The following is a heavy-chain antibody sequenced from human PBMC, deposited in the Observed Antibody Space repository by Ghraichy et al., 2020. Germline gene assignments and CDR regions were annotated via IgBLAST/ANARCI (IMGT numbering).Heavy chain of an antibody. V-gene: IGHV4-61*01. D-gene: IGHD3-22*01. CDR2: IYYSGST. CDR3: ARVSGAHYDSSGYKVVAYDI. Sequence: SETLSLTCTVSGGSVSSGSYYWSWIRQPPGKGLEWIGYIYYSGSTNYNPSLKSRVTISVDTSKNQFSLKLSSVTAADTAVYYCARVSGAHYDSSGYKVVAYDIWAHATMATVSS. CDR1: GGSVSSGSYY. J-gene: IGHJ3*02.